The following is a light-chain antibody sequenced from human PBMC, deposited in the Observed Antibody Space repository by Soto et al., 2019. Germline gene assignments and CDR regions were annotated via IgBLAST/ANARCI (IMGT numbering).Light chain of an antibody. J-gene: IGKJ1*01. V-gene: IGKV3-20*01. CDR2: AAS. CDR3: QHFGTLPWT. Sequence: EIVLTQSPGSLSLSPGERATLSCRASQSVNSAYLAWYQQKPGQAPRLLIYAASNRATGIPDRFSGSASGADFSLTINRLEPEDFAVYYCQHFGTLPWTFGQGTKVEIK. CDR1: QSVNSAY.